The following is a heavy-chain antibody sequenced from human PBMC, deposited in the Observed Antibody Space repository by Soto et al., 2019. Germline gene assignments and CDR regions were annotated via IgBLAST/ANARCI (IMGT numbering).Heavy chain of an antibody. J-gene: IGHJ5*02. CDR2: IIPIFGTR. D-gene: IGHD2-15*01. V-gene: IGHV1-69*13. CDR3: AKDGGREGYFGNWFDP. CDR1: GGTFSNYA. Sequence: ASVKVSCKASGGTFSNYAITWVRQAPGQGLERLGRIIPIFGTRDYAQKFQGRGTISADESTTTAYMELSSLRSDDTAVYYCAKDGGREGYFGNWFDPWGQGTLVTVSS.